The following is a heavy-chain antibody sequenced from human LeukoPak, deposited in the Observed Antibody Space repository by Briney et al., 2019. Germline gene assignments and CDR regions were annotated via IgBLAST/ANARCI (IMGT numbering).Heavy chain of an antibody. CDR1: GFTFSSYG. J-gene: IGHJ4*02. Sequence: GGSLRLSCAASGFTFSSYGMSWVRQAPGKGLEWVSSISSSSSYIYYADSVKGRFTISRDNAKNSLHLQMNSLKAEDTAVYYCARADWDTAMIDYWGQGALVTVSS. CDR3: ARADWDTAMIDY. CDR2: ISSSSSYI. D-gene: IGHD5-18*01. V-gene: IGHV3-21*01.